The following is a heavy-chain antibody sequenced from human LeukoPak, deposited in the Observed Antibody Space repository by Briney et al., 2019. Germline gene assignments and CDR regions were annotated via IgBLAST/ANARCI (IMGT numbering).Heavy chain of an antibody. CDR3: ARQRGNYGAFDI. J-gene: IGHJ3*02. V-gene: IGHV4-39*01. Sequence: PSETLSLTCTVSGGSISSSSYYWGWIRQPPGKGLEWIGSIYYSGSTYYNPSLKSRVTISVDTSKNQFSQKLSSVTAADTAVYYCARQRGNYGAFDIWGQGTMVTVSS. CDR1: GGSISSSSYY. CDR2: IYYSGST. D-gene: IGHD4-11*01.